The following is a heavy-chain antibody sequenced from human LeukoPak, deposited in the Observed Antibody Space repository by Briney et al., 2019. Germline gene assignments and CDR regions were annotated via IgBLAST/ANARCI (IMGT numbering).Heavy chain of an antibody. CDR1: GFTFSRHS. Sequence: GGSLRPSCAASGFTFSRHSMNWVRQAPGKGLEWVSSISTSSIYIYYADSLKGRFTISRDNAKNSLYLQMNSLRAEDTAVYYCARDAGYGYDRFDYWGQGTQVTVSS. D-gene: IGHD5-18*01. CDR2: ISTSSIYI. V-gene: IGHV3-21*01. J-gene: IGHJ4*02. CDR3: ARDAGYGYDRFDY.